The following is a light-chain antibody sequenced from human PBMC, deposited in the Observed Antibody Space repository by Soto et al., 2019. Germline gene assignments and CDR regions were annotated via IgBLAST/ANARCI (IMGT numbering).Light chain of an antibody. J-gene: IGLJ2*01. CDR2: EVS. Sequence: QSALTQPAAVSGSPGQSITISCTGTSSDIGGHNFVSWYQHHPGKAPKLLIYEVSYRASGVSNRFTGSKSANTASLTISGLQAEDEADYSCSSYTISSYVVFGGGTQLTVL. CDR3: SSYTISSYVV. V-gene: IGLV2-14*01. CDR1: SSDIGGHNF.